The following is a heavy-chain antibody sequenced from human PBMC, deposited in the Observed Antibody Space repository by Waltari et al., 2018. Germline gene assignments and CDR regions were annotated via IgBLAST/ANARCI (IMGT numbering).Heavy chain of an antibody. V-gene: IGHV3-48*03. CDR1: GFTFSSYE. J-gene: IGHJ6*02. D-gene: IGHD3-3*01. CDR3: ARGDFWSGYYSYYGMDV. Sequence: EVQLVESGGGLVQPGGSLRLSCAASGFTFSSYEMNRVRQAPGKGLEWVSYISSSGSTIYYADSVKGRFTISRDNAKNSLYLQMNSLRAEDTAVYYCARGDFWSGYYSYYGMDVWGQGTTVTVSS. CDR2: ISSSGSTI.